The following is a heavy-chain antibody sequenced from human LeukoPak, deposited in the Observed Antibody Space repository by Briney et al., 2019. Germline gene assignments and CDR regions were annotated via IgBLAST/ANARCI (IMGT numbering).Heavy chain of an antibody. Sequence: GGSLSLSCAASGLTFSSYWVSWVRQAPGKGLEWVANIKQDGSDKFYVDSVKGRFTISRDNAKNSLYLQINSLRPEDTAVYYCARKTVVGSYFDYWGQGTPVTVSS. CDR1: GLTFSSYW. J-gene: IGHJ4*02. V-gene: IGHV3-7*03. CDR2: IKQDGSDK. D-gene: IGHD4-23*01. CDR3: ARKTVVGSYFDY.